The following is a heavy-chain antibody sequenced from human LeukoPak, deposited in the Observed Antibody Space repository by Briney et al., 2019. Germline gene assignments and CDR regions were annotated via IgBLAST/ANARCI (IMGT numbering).Heavy chain of an antibody. V-gene: IGHV3-21*01. CDR1: GFTFSTYS. CDR3: ARDHHLIRGLFDY. Sequence: KSGGSLRLSCAASGFTFSTYSMNRVRQAPGKGLEWVSSISSSSSYIYYADSVKGRFTISRDNAKNSLSLQMNGLRAEDTAVYYCARDHHLIRGLFDYWGQGTLVTVSS. J-gene: IGHJ4*02. CDR2: ISSSSSYI. D-gene: IGHD3-10*01.